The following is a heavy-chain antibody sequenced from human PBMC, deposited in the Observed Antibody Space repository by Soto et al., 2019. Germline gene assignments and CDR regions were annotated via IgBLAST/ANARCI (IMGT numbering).Heavy chain of an antibody. CDR1: GYNFNSYK. Sequence: PGESLKISCKGSGYNFNSYKSGWVRQMPGKGLEWMGIIYPGDSDTRYSPSFQGQVTISADRSISTAYLQGSSLKASDTAMYYCARHATYYDILSGYYFDYWGQGTLVTVSS. CDR3: ARHATYYDILSGYYFDY. D-gene: IGHD3-9*01. V-gene: IGHV5-51*01. J-gene: IGHJ4*02. CDR2: IYPGDSDT.